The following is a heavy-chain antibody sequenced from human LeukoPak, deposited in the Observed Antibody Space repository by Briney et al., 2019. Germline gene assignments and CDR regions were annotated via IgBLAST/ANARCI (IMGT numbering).Heavy chain of an antibody. CDR1: GFTFSSYW. CDR3: AGATKWLAHDF. V-gene: IGHV3-7*05. Sequence: GGSLRLSCAASGFTFSSYWMSWVRQAPGKGLEWVANIKQDGSEEVYVDSVKGRFTISRDNAKNSLFLQMNTLRADDTAVYYCAGATKWLAHDFWGQGTLVTVSS. CDR2: IKQDGSEE. D-gene: IGHD6-19*01. J-gene: IGHJ4*02.